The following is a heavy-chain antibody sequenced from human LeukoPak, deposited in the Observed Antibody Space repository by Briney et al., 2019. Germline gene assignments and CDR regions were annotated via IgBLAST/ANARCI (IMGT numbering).Heavy chain of an antibody. CDR1: GFTFSSNY. V-gene: IGHV3-53*05. Sequence: GGSLRLSCAASGFTFSSNYMSWVRQAPGKGLEWVSVIYSGGSTYYADSVKGRFTISRDNSKNTLYLQMNSLRTEDAAVYYCASLLLYCSGSTCYSDYWGQGTLFTVSS. CDR3: ASLLLYCSGSTCYSDY. J-gene: IGHJ4*02. D-gene: IGHD2-15*01. CDR2: IYSGGST.